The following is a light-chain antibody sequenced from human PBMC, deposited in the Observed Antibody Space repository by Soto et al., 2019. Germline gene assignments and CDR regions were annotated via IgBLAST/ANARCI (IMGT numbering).Light chain of an antibody. CDR1: SSDVGAYDY. J-gene: IGLJ1*01. Sequence: VLTQPASVSGSPGQSITISCTGTSSDVGAYDYVSWYQQHPGKAPKLMIYDVNNRPSGVSRRFSGSKSGNTASLTISGLQAEDEADYYCNSYSTSTSYVFGTGTKVTVL. CDR2: DVN. CDR3: NSYSTSTSYV. V-gene: IGLV2-14*01.